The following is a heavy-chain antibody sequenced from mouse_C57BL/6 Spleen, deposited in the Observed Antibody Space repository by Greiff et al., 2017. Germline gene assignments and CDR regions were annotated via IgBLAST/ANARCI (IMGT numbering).Heavy chain of an antibody. CDR3: ARDGYDGSFDV. CDR2: IWSGGST. CDR1: GFSLTSYG. J-gene: IGHJ1*03. D-gene: IGHD2-2*01. Sequence: QVQLQQSGPGLVQPSQSLSITCTVSGFSLTSYGVHWVRQSPGKGLEWLGVIWSGGSTDYNAAFISRLSISKDNSKSQVFFKMNSLQADDTAIYYCARDGYDGSFDVWGTGTTVTVSS. V-gene: IGHV2-2*01.